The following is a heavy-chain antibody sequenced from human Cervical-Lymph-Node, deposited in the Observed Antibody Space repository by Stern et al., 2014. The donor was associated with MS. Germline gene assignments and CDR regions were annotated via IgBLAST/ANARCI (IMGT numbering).Heavy chain of an antibody. CDR2: ITSSGTII. Sequence: VQLVESGGGLVKPGGSLRLSCAASGFTFSDYYMSWIRQAPGKGLEWVSYITSSGTIIYNADSVKGRFTISRDNAKNSLYLQMNSLRAEDTAVYYCARSSYDYAEYMFTSVYYYAMDVWGQGTTVTVSS. D-gene: IGHD3-16*01. CDR1: GFTFSDYY. CDR3: ARSSYDYAEYMFTSVYYYAMDV. J-gene: IGHJ6*02. V-gene: IGHV3-11*01.